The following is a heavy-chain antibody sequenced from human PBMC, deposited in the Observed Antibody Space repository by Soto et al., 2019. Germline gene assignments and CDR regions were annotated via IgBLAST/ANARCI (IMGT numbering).Heavy chain of an antibody. CDR1: GYTFTSYD. J-gene: IGHJ4*02. CDR3: ARSGPDRYCSPTSCRVFDY. V-gene: IGHV1-8*01. CDR2: MNPNTGNI. Sequence: QVQLVQSGAEVKKPGASVKVSCKASGYTFTSYDINWVRQATGQGLEWMGWMNPNTGNIDFAQKFQGRVTMTRNTSISTAYMGLSSLRSEDTAVYYWARSGPDRYCSPTSCRVFDYWGQGTLVTVSS. D-gene: IGHD2-2*01.